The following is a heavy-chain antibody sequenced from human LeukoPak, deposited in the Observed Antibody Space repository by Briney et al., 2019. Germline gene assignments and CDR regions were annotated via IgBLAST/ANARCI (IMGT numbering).Heavy chain of an antibody. V-gene: IGHV3-23*01. CDR3: AKERSSGWPSDY. Sequence: GGSLRLSCAASGFTFSTYAMSWVRQAPGKGLEWVSGISGSGHRTYYADSVKGRFTISRDNSKNTLYLQMNSLRAEDTAVYYCAKERSSGWPSDYWGQGTLVTVSS. CDR1: GFTFSTYA. J-gene: IGHJ4*02. D-gene: IGHD6-19*01. CDR2: ISGSGHRT.